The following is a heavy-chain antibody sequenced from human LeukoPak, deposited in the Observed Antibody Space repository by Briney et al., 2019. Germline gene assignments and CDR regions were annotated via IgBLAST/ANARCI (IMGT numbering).Heavy chain of an antibody. CDR2: INTGNSNT. J-gene: IGHJ4*01. CDR1: GYTFTYYA. Sequence: ASVKVSCKASGYTFTYYAIHWVRQAPGQRLEWMGWINTGNSNTKYSRKFQDRVTTTRDTSANTAYMELSSLRSEDTAVYYCARIYGGNSGWDYWGRGTLVTVSS. V-gene: IGHV1-3*04. CDR3: ARIYGGNSGWDY. D-gene: IGHD4-23*01.